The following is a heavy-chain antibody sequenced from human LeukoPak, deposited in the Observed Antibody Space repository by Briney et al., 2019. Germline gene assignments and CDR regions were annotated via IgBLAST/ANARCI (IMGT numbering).Heavy chain of an antibody. CDR1: GFTVSSNY. J-gene: IGHJ2*01. CDR3: ARGRSWGYSSTQKTRYFDL. CDR2: IYSGGST. D-gene: IGHD6-13*01. V-gene: IGHV3-66*01. Sequence: GGSLRLSCAASGFTVSSNYMSWVRQAPGKGLEWVSVIYSGGSTYYADSVKGRFTISRDNSKNTLYLQMNSLRAEDTAVYYCARGRSWGYSSTQKTRYFDLWGRGTLVTVSS.